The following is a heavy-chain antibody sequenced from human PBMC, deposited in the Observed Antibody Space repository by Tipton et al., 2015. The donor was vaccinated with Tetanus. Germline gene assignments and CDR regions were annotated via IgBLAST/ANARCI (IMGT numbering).Heavy chain of an antibody. CDR3: ARLTGQSMDVVDYYDFGMDG. V-gene: IGHV4-61*01. J-gene: IGHJ6*02. D-gene: IGHD2-8*01. CDR2: VDRSGTT. Sequence: TLSLTCTVSGCSVSNGSYYWNWIRQPPGKGLEWIGRVDRSGTTTYNPSLKGRVTMSLDTSKNQFSLKLNSVTAADTAMYYWARLTGQSMDVVDYYDFGMDGWGQGTKVTVSS. CDR1: GCSVSNGSYY.